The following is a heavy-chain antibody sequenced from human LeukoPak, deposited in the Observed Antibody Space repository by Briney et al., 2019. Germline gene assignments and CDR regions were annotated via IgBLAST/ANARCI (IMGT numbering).Heavy chain of an antibody. CDR3: ARVRYCSGGSCHAADY. CDR2: IYYSGST. Sequence: SETLSLTCTVSGGSISSSSYYWGWIRQPPGKGLEWIGSIYYSGSTNYNPSLKSRVTISVDTSKNQFSLKLSSVTAADTAVYYCARVRYCSGGSCHAADYWGQGTLVTVSS. D-gene: IGHD2-15*01. CDR1: GGSISSSSYY. J-gene: IGHJ4*02. V-gene: IGHV4-39*07.